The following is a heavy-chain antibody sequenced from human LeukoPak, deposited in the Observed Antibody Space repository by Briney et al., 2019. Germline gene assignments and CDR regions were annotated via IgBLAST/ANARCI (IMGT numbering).Heavy chain of an antibody. CDR3: ARDLGYCSGGSCYGTGDY. V-gene: IGHV1-46*01. J-gene: IGHJ4*02. CDR1: GYTFTSYY. Sequence: ASVKVSCKASGYTFTSYYMHWVRQAPGQGLEWMGIINPSGGSTSYAQKFQGRVTMTRDTSTSTVYMELSSLRAEDTAVYYCARDLGYCSGGSCYGTGDYWGQGTLVTVSS. D-gene: IGHD2-15*01. CDR2: INPSGGST.